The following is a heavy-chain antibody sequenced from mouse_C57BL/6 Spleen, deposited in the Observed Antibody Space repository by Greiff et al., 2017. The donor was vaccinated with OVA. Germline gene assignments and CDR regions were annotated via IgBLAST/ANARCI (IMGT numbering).Heavy chain of an antibody. Sequence: VQLKESGGGLVKPGGSLKLSCAASGFTFSDYGMHWVRQAPEKGLEWVAYISSGSSTIYYADTVKGRFTISRDNAKNTLFLQMTSLRSEDTAMYYCASITTVVATEYWGQGTLVTVSA. J-gene: IGHJ3*01. V-gene: IGHV5-17*01. D-gene: IGHD1-1*01. CDR3: ASITTVVATEY. CDR1: GFTFSDYG. CDR2: ISSGSSTI.